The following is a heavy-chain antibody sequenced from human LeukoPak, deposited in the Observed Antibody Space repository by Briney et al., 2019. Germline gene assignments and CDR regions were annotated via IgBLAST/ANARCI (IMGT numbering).Heavy chain of an antibody. CDR1: GYSFTSYG. J-gene: IGHJ4*02. CDR2: MSAYNGKT. Sequence: ASVKVSCKASGYSFTSYGFNWVRQAPGQGLEWMGWMSAYNGKTNYAHSLQGRVTVTADTSTSTAYMELRSLRSDDTAVYYCARGYSSSSEFDYWGQGTLVTVSS. D-gene: IGHD6-6*01. CDR3: ARGYSSSSEFDY. V-gene: IGHV1-18*01.